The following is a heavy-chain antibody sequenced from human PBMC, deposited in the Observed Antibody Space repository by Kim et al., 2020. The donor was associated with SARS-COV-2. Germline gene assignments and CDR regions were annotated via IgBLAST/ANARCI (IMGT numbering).Heavy chain of an antibody. V-gene: IGHV4-39*01. Sequence: ETLSLTCTVSGGSISSSSYYWGWIRQPPGKGLEWIGSIYYSGSTYYNPSLKSRVTISVDTSKNQFSLKLSSVTAADTAVYYCARRYVSGINWFDPWGQGTLVTVSS. J-gene: IGHJ5*02. CDR3: ARRYVSGINWFDP. D-gene: IGHD3-10*01. CDR1: GGSISSSSYY. CDR2: IYYSGST.